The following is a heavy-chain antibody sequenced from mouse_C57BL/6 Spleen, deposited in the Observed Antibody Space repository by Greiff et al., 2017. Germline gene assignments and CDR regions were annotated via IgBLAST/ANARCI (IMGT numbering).Heavy chain of an antibody. Sequence: QVQLQQPGAELVKPGASVKLSCKASGYTFTSYWMHWVKQRPGRGLEWIGRLYPNSGGTKYNEKFQSKATLTVDKPSSTAYIQLSSLTSEDSAVYYCATPWEWYFDVWGTGTTVTVSS. CDR3: ATPWEWYFDV. CDR1: GYTFTSYW. CDR2: LYPNSGGT. J-gene: IGHJ1*03. V-gene: IGHV1-72*01. D-gene: IGHD4-1*01.